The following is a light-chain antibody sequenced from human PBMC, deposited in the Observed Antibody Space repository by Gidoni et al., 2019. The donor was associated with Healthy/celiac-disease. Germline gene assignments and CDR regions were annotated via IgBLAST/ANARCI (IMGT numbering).Light chain of an antibody. CDR3: HQYYNTPFT. CDR2: WAS. V-gene: IGKV4-1*01. Sequence: DFVMPQSPDSLTVSLGERAPINCKSSQSVYYSSNDKNYLACDQQKPGQPPKLLIYWASTRESGVPDRFSGSGSGTDFTLTISSLQAEDVAVYYCHQYYNTPFTFXPXTKVDIK. J-gene: IGKJ3*01. CDR1: QSVYYSSNDKNY.